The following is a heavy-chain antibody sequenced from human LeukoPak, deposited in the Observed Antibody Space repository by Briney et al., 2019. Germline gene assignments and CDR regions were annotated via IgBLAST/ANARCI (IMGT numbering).Heavy chain of an antibody. J-gene: IGHJ6*03. Sequence: GASVKVSCKASGYTFTSYGISWVRQAPGQGLEWMGWISAYNGNTNYAQKLQGRVTVTTDTSTSTAYMELRSLRSDDTAVYYCARNYGSGSYYTYYYYYMDVWGKGTTVTVSS. CDR2: ISAYNGNT. D-gene: IGHD3-10*01. V-gene: IGHV1-18*01. CDR3: ARNYGSGSYYTYYYYYMDV. CDR1: GYTFTSYG.